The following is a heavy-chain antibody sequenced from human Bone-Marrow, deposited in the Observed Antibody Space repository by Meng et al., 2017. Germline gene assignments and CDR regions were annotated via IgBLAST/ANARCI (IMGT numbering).Heavy chain of an antibody. CDR3: ARDSGYSSSWYFGY. Sequence: ASVKVSCKPSGYNFPDYWLHWVRRAPGQGLEWMGRIDPKSGDTHYAQRFQGRVTMTGDMSISTAYMELSRLRSDDTAVYYCARDSGYSSSWYFGYWGQGTLVTVSS. D-gene: IGHD6-13*01. CDR1: GYNFPDYW. V-gene: IGHV1-2*06. J-gene: IGHJ4*02. CDR2: IDPKSGDT.